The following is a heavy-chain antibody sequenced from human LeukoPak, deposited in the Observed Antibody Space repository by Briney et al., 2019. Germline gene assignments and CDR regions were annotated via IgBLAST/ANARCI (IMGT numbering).Heavy chain of an antibody. D-gene: IGHD3-3*01. V-gene: IGHV4-59*01. Sequence: SETLSLTCTVSGGSISSYYWSWIRQPPGKGLEWIGYIYYSGSNNYNPSLKSRVTISVDTSKNQFSLKLSSVTAADTAVYYCARAHYTRGYYYYYGMDVWGQGTTVTVSS. CDR1: GGSISSYY. CDR3: ARAHYTRGYYYYYGMDV. J-gene: IGHJ6*02. CDR2: IYYSGSN.